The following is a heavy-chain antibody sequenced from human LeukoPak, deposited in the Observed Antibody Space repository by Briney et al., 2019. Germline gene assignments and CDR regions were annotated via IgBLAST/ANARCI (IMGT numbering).Heavy chain of an antibody. J-gene: IGHJ3*02. CDR1: GYTLTELS. V-gene: IGHV1-24*01. CDR3: ATGQYYDFWSGASADAFAI. Sequence: ASVKVPCKVSGYTLTELSMHWVRQAPGKGLEWMGGFDPEDGETIYAQKFQGRVTMTEDTSTDTAYMELSSLRSEDTAVYYCATGQYYDFWSGASADAFAIWGQGTMVTVSS. D-gene: IGHD3-3*01. CDR2: FDPEDGET.